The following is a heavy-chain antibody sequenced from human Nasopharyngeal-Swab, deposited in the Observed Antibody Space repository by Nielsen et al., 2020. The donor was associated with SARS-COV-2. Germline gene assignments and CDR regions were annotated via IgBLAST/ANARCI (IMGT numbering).Heavy chain of an antibody. CDR3: AREEAWSKTFDR. CDR1: GITHSNSW. J-gene: IGHJ5*02. Sequence: GESLKISCVASGITHSNSWMHWVRQGPGKGLVWVSRINTDARDTTYADSVKGRFTISRDNAKNTLYLQMDSLRVEDTAVYYCAREEAWSKTFDRWGQGTLVTVAS. CDR2: INTDARDT. V-gene: IGHV3-74*01. D-gene: IGHD2-15*01.